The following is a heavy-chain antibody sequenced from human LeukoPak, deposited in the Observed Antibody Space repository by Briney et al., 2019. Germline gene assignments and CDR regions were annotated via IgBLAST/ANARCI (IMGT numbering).Heavy chain of an antibody. V-gene: IGHV3-21*01. Sequence: PGGSLRLSCAASGFTFSSYAMSWVRQAPGKGLEWVSSISSSSSYIYYADSVKGRFTISRDNAKNSLYLQMNSLRAEDTAVYYCARGDDSSGYYSRWGQGTLVTVSS. CDR1: GFTFSSYA. J-gene: IGHJ4*02. CDR3: ARGDDSSGYYSR. CDR2: ISSSSSYI. D-gene: IGHD3-22*01.